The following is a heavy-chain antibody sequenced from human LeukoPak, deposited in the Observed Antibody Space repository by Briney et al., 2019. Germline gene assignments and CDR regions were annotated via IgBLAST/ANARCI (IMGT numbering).Heavy chain of an antibody. CDR2: IYTSGST. CDR1: GGSISSGSYY. D-gene: IGHD3-16*02. J-gene: IGHJ5*02. V-gene: IGHV4-61*02. CDR3: ARECIMITFGGVIAYNWFDP. Sequence: SETLSLTCTVSGGSISSGSYYWSWIRQPAGKGLEWIGRIYTSGSTNYNPSLKSRVTISVDTSKNQFSLKLSSVTAADTAVNYCARECIMITFGGVIAYNWFDPWGQGTLVTVSS.